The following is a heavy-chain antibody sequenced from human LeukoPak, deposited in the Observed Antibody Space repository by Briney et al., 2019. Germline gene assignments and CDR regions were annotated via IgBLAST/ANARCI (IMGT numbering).Heavy chain of an antibody. CDR2: IYYSGST. D-gene: IGHD2-15*01. Sequence: PSETLSLTCTVSGGSISSSSYYWGWIRQPPGKGLEWIGSIYYSGSTYYNPSLKSRVTISVDTSKNQFSLELSSVTAADTAVYYCARQRDNYYYYYYMDVWGKGTTVTVSS. CDR1: GGSISSSSYY. CDR3: ARQRDNYYYYYYMDV. J-gene: IGHJ6*03. V-gene: IGHV4-39*01.